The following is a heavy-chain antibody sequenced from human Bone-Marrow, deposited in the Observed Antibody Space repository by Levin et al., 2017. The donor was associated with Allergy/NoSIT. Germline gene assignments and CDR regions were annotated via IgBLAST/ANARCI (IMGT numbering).Heavy chain of an antibody. CDR3: ARDIRYSYGYYYYGMDV. CDR1: GGSSSSYT. D-gene: IGHD5-18*01. CDR2: IIPMLGVA. J-gene: IGHJ6*02. V-gene: IGHV1-69*04. Sequence: GASVKVSCKGSGGSSSSYTISWVRQAPGQGLEWMGRIIPMLGVANYAQEFQGRVTITADKSTGTVYMELSSLRSEDTAVYYCARDIRYSYGYYYYGMDVWGQGTTVTVSS.